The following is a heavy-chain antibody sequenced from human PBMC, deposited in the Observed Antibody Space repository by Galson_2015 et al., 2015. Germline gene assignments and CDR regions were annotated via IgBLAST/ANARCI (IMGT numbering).Heavy chain of an antibody. CDR2: IKSKTDGGTT. D-gene: IGHD3-3*01. J-gene: IGHJ3*02. Sequence: SLRLSCAASGFTFSNAWMSWVRQAPGKGLEWVGRIKSKTDGGTTDYAAPVKGRFTISRDDSKNTLYLQMNSLKTEDTAVYYCTTGYYDFWSGYYAFDIWGQGTMVTVSS. CDR1: GFTFSNAW. CDR3: TTGYYDFWSGYYAFDI. V-gene: IGHV3-15*01.